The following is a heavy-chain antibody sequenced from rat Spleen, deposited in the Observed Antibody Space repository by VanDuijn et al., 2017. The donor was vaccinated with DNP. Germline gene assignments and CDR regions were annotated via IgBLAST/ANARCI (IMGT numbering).Heavy chain of an antibody. V-gene: IGHV5-25*01. D-gene: IGHD4-3*01. CDR3: ARPDNSGYNWFAY. CDR1: GFTFSDYY. Sequence: EVQLVESGGGLVQPGRSLKISCAASGFTFSDYYMAWVRQAPTKVLEWVATILTRGTKTYYPDSVKGRFTISRDNSKSSLYLQIDSLRSEDTATYYCARPDNSGYNWFAYWGQGTLVTVSS. J-gene: IGHJ3*01. CDR2: ILTRGTKT.